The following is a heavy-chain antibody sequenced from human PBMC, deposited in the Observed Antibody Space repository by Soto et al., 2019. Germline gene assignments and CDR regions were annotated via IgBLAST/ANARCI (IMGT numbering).Heavy chain of an antibody. CDR3: TRDFNTIVATDGPYYYYYGMDV. J-gene: IGHJ6*02. D-gene: IGHD5-12*01. CDR2: IRSKAYGGTT. Sequence: GGSLRLSCTASGFTFGDYAMSWFRQAPGKGLEWVGFIRSKAYGGTTEYAASVKGRFTISRDDSKSIAYLQMNSLKTEDTAVYYCTRDFNTIVATDGPYYYYYGMDVWGQGTTVTVSS. V-gene: IGHV3-49*03. CDR1: GFTFGDYA.